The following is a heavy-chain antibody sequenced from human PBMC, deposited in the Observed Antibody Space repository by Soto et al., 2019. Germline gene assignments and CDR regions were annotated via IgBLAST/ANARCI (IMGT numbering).Heavy chain of an antibody. Sequence: SVKVSCKASGGTFSSYAISWVRQAPGPGLEWMGGIIPIFGTANYAQKFQGRVTITADESTSTAYMELSSLRSEDTAVYYCARDRQQLGHYYYYGMDVWGQGTAVTVSS. V-gene: IGHV1-69*13. D-gene: IGHD6-13*01. CDR2: IIPIFGTA. CDR1: GGTFSSYA. CDR3: ARDRQQLGHYYYYGMDV. J-gene: IGHJ6*02.